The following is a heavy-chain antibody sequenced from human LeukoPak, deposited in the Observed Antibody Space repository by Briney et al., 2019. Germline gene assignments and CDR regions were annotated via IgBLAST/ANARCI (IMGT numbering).Heavy chain of an antibody. V-gene: IGHV3-23*01. J-gene: IGHJ4*02. CDR2: ISGSGDRT. CDR3: GKGRRAPLVGTSTKSWLDY. CDR1: GFTFNSYA. D-gene: IGHD1-26*01. Sequence: GGSLRLSCGASGFTFNSYAMNWVRQAPGKGLEWVSVISGSGDRTFYAGPVKGRFTISRDNSKNTLYLQMNSLRAEDTAVYYCGKGRRAPLVGTSTKSWLDYWGQGTLVTVSS.